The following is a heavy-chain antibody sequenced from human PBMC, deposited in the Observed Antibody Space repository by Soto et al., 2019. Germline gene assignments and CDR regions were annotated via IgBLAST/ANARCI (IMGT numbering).Heavy chain of an antibody. Sequence: QLQLQESGPGLVKPSETLSLSCTVSAGSISSTTHYWGGIRQPPGKGLEWIGSIFDSGSTYYNPSLTSRVTISVDTSKNQFSLKLSSVTAADTAVYYCARCDYGYGMDVWGQGTTVTVSS. D-gene: IGHD4-17*01. CDR3: ARCDYGYGMDV. CDR2: IFDSGST. CDR1: AGSISSTTHY. J-gene: IGHJ6*02. V-gene: IGHV4-39*01.